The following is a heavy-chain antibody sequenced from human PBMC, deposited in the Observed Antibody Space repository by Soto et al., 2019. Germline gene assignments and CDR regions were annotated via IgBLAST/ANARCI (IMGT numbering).Heavy chain of an antibody. V-gene: IGHV3-53*01. J-gene: IGHJ4*02. Sequence: GGSLRLSCAASGFTVSSNYMSWVRQAPGKGLEWVSVIYSGGSTYYANSVKGRFTISRDNSKNTLYLQMNSLRAEDTAVYYCAGSRDDYGDIRTYFDYWGQGTLVTVSS. CDR3: AGSRDDYGDIRTYFDY. D-gene: IGHD4-17*01. CDR1: GFTVSSNY. CDR2: IYSGGST.